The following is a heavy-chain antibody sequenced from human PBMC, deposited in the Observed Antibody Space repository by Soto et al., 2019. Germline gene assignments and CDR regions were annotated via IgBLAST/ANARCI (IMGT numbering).Heavy chain of an antibody. CDR3: AQTYCTSTTCYSNSPLGV. Sequence: EVQLLESGGGLVQPGGSLRLSCAASGFTFSNYAMSWVRQAPGKGLEWVSGISASGHTAYYADSVKGRFTISRDNSRNTLFLQVNGLRAEDTAVYYCAQTYCTSTTCYSNSPLGVWGQGTTVTVSS. V-gene: IGHV3-23*01. CDR2: ISASGHTA. J-gene: IGHJ6*02. CDR1: GFTFSNYA. D-gene: IGHD2-2*01.